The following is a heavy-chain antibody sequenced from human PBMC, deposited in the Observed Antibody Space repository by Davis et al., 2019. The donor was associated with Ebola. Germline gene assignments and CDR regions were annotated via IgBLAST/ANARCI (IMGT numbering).Heavy chain of an antibody. CDR2: ISSSSSTI. D-gene: IGHD3-9*01. CDR1: GFTFSSYS. Sequence: PGGSLRLSCAASGFTFSSYSMNWVRQAPGKGLEWVSYISSSSSTIYYADSVKGRFTISRDNAKNSLYLQMNSLRAEDTAVYYCARDGYFDWLLSGYFDYWGQGTLVTVSS. V-gene: IGHV3-48*01. CDR3: ARDGYFDWLLSGYFDY. J-gene: IGHJ4*02.